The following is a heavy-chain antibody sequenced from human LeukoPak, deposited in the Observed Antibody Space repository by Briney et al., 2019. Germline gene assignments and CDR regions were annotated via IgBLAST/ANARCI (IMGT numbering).Heavy chain of an antibody. CDR3: ARDPPNLPPMVVSWYMDV. Sequence: KPGASVKVSCKASGYTFTTYGISWVRQAPGQGLEWMGWISAYNGNTNYAQKLQGRVTMTTDTSTSTAYMELRSLRSDDAAVYYCARDPPNLPPMVVSWYMDVWGKGTTVTVSS. J-gene: IGHJ6*03. CDR2: ISAYNGNT. D-gene: IGHD2-21*01. V-gene: IGHV1-18*01. CDR1: GYTFTTYG.